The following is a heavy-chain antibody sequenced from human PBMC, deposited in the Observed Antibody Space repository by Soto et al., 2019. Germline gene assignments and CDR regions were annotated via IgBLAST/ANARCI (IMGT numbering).Heavy chain of an antibody. CDR3: ARDIVGGTWSFDY. Sequence: GASVKVSCKASGYTFTSYAMHWVRQAPGQGLEWMGWVSAYNGNTNYAQKLQGRVTMTTDTSTSTVYMELRSLRSDDTAVYYCARDIVGGTWSFDYWGQGTLVTVSS. CDR1: GYTFTSYA. D-gene: IGHD1-26*01. J-gene: IGHJ4*02. CDR2: VSAYNGNT. V-gene: IGHV1-18*01.